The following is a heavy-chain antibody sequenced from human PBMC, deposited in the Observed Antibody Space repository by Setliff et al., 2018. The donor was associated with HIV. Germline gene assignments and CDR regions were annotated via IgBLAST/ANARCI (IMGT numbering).Heavy chain of an antibody. Sequence: ASETLSLTCTVSGGSMNSHYWSWIRQSPGRGLEWIGYIYYSVSTKYNPSLKSRVSMSIDTSKNQFSLKMSSVTAADTAVYYCARHTGIAVVRGLIPDGFDIWGQGTMVTVSS. CDR1: GGSMNSHY. CDR2: IYYSVST. J-gene: IGHJ3*02. CDR3: ARHTGIAVVRGLIPDGFDI. D-gene: IGHD3-10*01. V-gene: IGHV4-59*08.